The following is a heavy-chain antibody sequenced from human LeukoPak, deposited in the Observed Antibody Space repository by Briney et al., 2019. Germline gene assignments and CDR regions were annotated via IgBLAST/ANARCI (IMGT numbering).Heavy chain of an antibody. V-gene: IGHV4-34*01. D-gene: IGHD6-13*01. CDR1: GGSFSGYY. CDR2: INHSGST. J-gene: IGHJ5*02. CDR3: ARDGIAAAGYNWFDP. Sequence: PSETLSLTCAVCGGSFSGYYWSWIRQPPGKGLEWLGEINHSGSTNYNPSLKSRVTISVDTSKNQFSLKLSSVTAADTAVYYCARDGIAAAGYNWFDPWGQGTLVTVSS.